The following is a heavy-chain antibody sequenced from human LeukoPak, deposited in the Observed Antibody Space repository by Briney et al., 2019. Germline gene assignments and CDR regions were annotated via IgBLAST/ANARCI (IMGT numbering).Heavy chain of an antibody. D-gene: IGHD3-3*01. CDR1: GGSISSGSYY. J-gene: IGHJ1*01. V-gene: IGHV4-61*02. CDR3: ASSENTNYDFWSGYPSAEYFQH. CDR2: IYTSGST. Sequence: SQTLSLTCTVSGGSISSGSYYWSWIRQPAGKGLEWIGRIYTSGSTNYDPSLKSRVTISVDTSKNQFSLKLSSVTAADTAVYYCASSENTNYDFWSGYPSAEYFQHWGQGTLVTVSS.